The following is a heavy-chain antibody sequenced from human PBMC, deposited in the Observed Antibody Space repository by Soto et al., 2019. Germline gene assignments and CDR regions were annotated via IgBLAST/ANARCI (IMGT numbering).Heavy chain of an antibody. CDR3: ARGVRYSSSSATRRNNWFDP. Sequence: QLQLQESGSGLVKPSQTLSLTCAVSGGSISSGGYSWSWIRQPPGKGLEWIGYIYHSGSTYYNPSPQRRVTISVDRSNNQFYLKLRSVTAADTAVYYCARGVRYSSSSATRRNNWFDPWGQGTLVTVSS. J-gene: IGHJ5*02. D-gene: IGHD6-6*01. CDR2: IYHSGST. V-gene: IGHV4-30-2*01. CDR1: GGSISSGGYS.